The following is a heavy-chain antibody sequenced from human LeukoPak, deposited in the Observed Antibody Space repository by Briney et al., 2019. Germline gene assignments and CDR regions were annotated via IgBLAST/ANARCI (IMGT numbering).Heavy chain of an antibody. D-gene: IGHD1-26*01. CDR3: ARVGWELLGPFDH. Sequence: PSETLSLTCTVSGYSISSGYYWGWIRQSPGKGLEWIGYIYYSGSTNYNPSLKSRVTISVDRSKNQFSLKLRSVIAADTAVYYCARVGWELLGPFDHWGQGTLVTVSS. J-gene: IGHJ4*02. CDR1: GYSISSGYY. CDR2: IYYSGST. V-gene: IGHV4-38-2*02.